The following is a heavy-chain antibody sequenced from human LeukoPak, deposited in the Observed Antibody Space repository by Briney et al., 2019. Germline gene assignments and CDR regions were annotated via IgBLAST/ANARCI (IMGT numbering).Heavy chain of an antibody. D-gene: IGHD3-10*01. CDR1: SGSLSRDS. V-gene: IGHV4-59*01. J-gene: IGHJ4*02. Sequence: PSETLSLTCTISSGSLSRDSWSWVRQSPGKGLEWIGDVQESGTTNYNPSLQRRVSISIDTSNNQFSLNLGSVTAADTALYFCARVRGLGLFDFWGPGTLVTVSS. CDR2: VQESGTT. CDR3: ARVRGLGLFDF.